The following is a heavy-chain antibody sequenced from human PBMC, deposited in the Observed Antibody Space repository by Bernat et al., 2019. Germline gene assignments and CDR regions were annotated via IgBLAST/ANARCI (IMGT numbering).Heavy chain of an antibody. V-gene: IGHV4-39*01. Sequence: QVQVQESGPGLVKPSETLSLTCTVSGGSISSSSYYWGWIRQPPGKGLEWIGRIHYSGSTFYTPSLKSRVTISVDTSKNQFSLKVTYVTAADTAIYYCARHQSGGLSAGSRYYYYYMDVWGKGTTVTVSS. CDR1: GGSISSSSYY. D-gene: IGHD3-16*01. CDR3: ARHQSGGLSAGSRYYYYYMDV. J-gene: IGHJ6*03. CDR2: IHYSGST.